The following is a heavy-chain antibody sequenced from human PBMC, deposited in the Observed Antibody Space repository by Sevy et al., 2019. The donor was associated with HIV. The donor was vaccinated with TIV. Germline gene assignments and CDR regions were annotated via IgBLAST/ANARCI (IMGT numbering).Heavy chain of an antibody. V-gene: IGHV1-3*01. Sequence: ASVKVSCKATGYNFNAYTIHWVRQAPGQSLEWMAWLNPGNGNTKYSQQFRGRVTITRDTSARTVYMELTSLTSEDTAVYFCARDPYARRGFDYWAREPCSPSPQ. CDR3: ARDPYARRGFDY. CDR1: GYNFNAYT. J-gene: IGHJ4*02. CDR2: LNPGNGNT. D-gene: IGHD3-16*01.